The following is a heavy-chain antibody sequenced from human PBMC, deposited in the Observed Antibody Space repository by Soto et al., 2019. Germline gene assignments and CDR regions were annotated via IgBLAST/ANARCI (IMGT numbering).Heavy chain of an antibody. CDR1: GFTFSSYD. V-gene: IGHV3-23*01. J-gene: IGHJ4*02. Sequence: GGSLRLSCAASGFTFSSYDMHWVRQATGKGLEWVSAISGSGGSTYYADSVKGRFTISRDNSKNTLYLQMNSLRAEDTAVYYCAKNRGLLWLDYLGQGTLVTVSS. D-gene: IGHD3-10*01. CDR3: AKNRGLLWLDY. CDR2: ISGSGGST.